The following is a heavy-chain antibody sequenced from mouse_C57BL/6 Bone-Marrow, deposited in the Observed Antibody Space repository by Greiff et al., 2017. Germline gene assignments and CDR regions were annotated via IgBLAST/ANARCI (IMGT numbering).Heavy chain of an antibody. D-gene: IGHD2-4*01. V-gene: IGHV1-64*01. CDR2: MHPNGGSP. CDR3: ARSYDYDYYTMDY. CDR1: GYTFTNYW. J-gene: IGHJ4*01. Sequence: QLQLQQPGASLVKPGASVKFSCKASGYTFTNYWMHWVKQRPGQGLEWIGMMHPNGGSPDYNEKFKSEATLSVDKSSRTAYMELSSLTSEYSAVYYCARSYDYDYYTMDYWGQGTSVTVSS.